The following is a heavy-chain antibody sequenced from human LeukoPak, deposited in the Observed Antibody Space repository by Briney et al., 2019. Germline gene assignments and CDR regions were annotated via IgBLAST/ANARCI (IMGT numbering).Heavy chain of an antibody. D-gene: IGHD2-2*01. CDR1: GGSISSYY. V-gene: IGHV4-4*07. CDR3: ARDIVVVPAARTLNWFDP. J-gene: IGHJ5*02. Sequence: SETLSLTCTVSGGSISSYYWSWIRQPAGKGLECIGRIYTSGSTNYNPSLKSRVTMSVDTSKNQFSLKLSSVTAADTAVYYCARDIVVVPAARTLNWFDPWGQGTLVTVSS. CDR2: IYTSGST.